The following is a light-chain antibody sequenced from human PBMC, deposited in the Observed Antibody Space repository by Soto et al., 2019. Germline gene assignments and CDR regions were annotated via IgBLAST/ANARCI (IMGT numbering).Light chain of an antibody. CDR1: DSDIGAYNY. V-gene: IGLV2-14*03. J-gene: IGLJ2*01. Sequence: QSVLTQPASVSGSPGQSITISCTGTDSDIGAYNYVSWYQQHPGKAPKVVIYDVTSRPSGVSNRFSGSKSGNTASLTISGLQAEDEAGYYCNSYTRSNTRVFGGGTKLTVL. CDR2: DVT. CDR3: NSYTRSNTRV.